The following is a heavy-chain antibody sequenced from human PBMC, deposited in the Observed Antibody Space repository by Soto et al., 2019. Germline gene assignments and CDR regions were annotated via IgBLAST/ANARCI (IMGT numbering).Heavy chain of an antibody. CDR2: TYYRSNWRH. CDR3: ERGVAGTGFDL. CDR1: GDSVSSNTAA. Sequence: SQTLSLTCAISGDSVSSNTAAWNWIRSSPSRGLEWLGRTYYRSNWRHDYAVSVKSRITVNPDTSKNHFSLQLNSVTPDDTAVYYCERGVAGTGFDLWGQGILVTVSS. J-gene: IGHJ4*02. D-gene: IGHD6-19*01. V-gene: IGHV6-1*01.